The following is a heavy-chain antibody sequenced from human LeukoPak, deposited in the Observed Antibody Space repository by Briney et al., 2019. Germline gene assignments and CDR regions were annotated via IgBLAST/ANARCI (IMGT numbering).Heavy chain of an antibody. V-gene: IGHV3-23*01. CDR3: AKDPNGDYVGAFDS. CDR1: AFRFSSFA. D-gene: IGHD4-17*01. CDR2: IHGNGDTT. Sequence: GGSLRLSCAGSAFRFSSFAMTWVRQAPGKGLEWVSGIHGNGDTTYYADSVKGRFTISRDNSRKMLYLQMNSLRVEDTAVYYCAKDPNGDYVGAFDSWGQGTMVTVSS. J-gene: IGHJ3*02.